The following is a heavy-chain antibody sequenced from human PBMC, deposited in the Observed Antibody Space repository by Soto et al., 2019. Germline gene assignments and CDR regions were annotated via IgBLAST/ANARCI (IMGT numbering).Heavy chain of an antibody. Sequence: VHLVQSGAEVKEPGASVKISCKASGHTFTTYAIHWVRQAPGQRLEWMGWINIGNGDTKYSQNFQGSVTITGDTPGSTAYMELSSLRDEDTAVYYCARDSWVTVKWFDPWGQGTLVTVAS. J-gene: IGHJ5*02. CDR3: ARDSWVTVKWFDP. D-gene: IGHD2-21*02. CDR1: GHTFTTYA. CDR2: INIGNGDT. V-gene: IGHV1-3*04.